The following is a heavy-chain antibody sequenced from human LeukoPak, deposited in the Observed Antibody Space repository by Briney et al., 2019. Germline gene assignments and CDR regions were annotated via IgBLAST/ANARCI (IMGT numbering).Heavy chain of an antibody. V-gene: IGHV3-23*01. CDR1: GFTFSDYY. CDR2: ISGSGGST. CDR3: AKDPMWFGELDWFDP. J-gene: IGHJ5*02. D-gene: IGHD3-10*01. Sequence: TGGSLRLSCAASGFTFSDYYMSWIRQAPGKGLEWVSAISGSGGSTYYADSVKGRFTISRDNSKNTLYLQMNSLRAEDTAVYYCAKDPMWFGELDWFDPWGQGTLVTVSS.